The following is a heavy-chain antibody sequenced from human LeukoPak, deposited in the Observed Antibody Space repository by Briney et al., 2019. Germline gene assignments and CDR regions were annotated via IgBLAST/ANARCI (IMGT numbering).Heavy chain of an antibody. CDR1: GFTFSSYA. J-gene: IGHJ4*02. CDR3: AKDRYGVGGTTEIDY. Sequence: GGSLRLSCAASGFTFSSYAMSWVRQAPGKGLEWVSAIIGSGGSPYYADSVKGRFTISRDNSKNTLYLQMNSLRAEDTAVYYCAKDRYGVGGTTEIDYWGQGTLVTVSS. D-gene: IGHD1-26*01. V-gene: IGHV3-23*01. CDR2: IIGSGGSP.